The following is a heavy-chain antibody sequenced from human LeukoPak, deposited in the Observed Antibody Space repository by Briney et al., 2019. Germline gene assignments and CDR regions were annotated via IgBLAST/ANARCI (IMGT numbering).Heavy chain of an antibody. V-gene: IGHV1-2*02. CDR3: ARGVTAASFYYYMDV. J-gene: IGHJ6*03. Sequence: ASVKVSCKASGYTFTGYYMHWVRQAPGQGLEWMGWINPNSGGTKNAQKFQGRVTMTRDTSISTAYMELSRLRSDDTAVYYCARGVTAASFYYYMDVWAKGTTVTVSS. D-gene: IGHD6-13*01. CDR1: GYTFTGYY. CDR2: INPNSGGT.